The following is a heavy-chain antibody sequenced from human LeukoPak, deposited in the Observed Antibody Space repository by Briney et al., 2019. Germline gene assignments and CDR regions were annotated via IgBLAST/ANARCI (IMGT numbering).Heavy chain of an antibody. V-gene: IGHV1-8*03. CDR1: GYTFTSYD. Sequence: ASVKVSCKASGYTFTSYDINWVRQATGQGLEWMGWMNPNSGNTDYAQKFQGRVTITRNTSISTAYMELSSLRSEDTAVYYCARGGDLPIVPAAINWFDPWGQGTLVTVSS. CDR3: ARGGDLPIVPAAINWFDP. D-gene: IGHD2-2*01. CDR2: MNPNSGNT. J-gene: IGHJ5*02.